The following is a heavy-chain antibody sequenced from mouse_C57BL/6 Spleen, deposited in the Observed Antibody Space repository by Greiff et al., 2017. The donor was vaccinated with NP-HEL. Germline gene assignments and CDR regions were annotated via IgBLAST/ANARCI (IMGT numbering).Heavy chain of an antibody. CDR1: GYAFTNYL. J-gene: IGHJ2*01. V-gene: IGHV1-54*01. Sequence: VQLQQSGAELVRPGTSVKVSCKASGYAFTNYLIEWVKQRPGQGLEWIGVINPGSGGTNYNEKFKGKATLTADKSSSTAHMQLSSLTSEDSAVYFCARSEGGDYWGQGTTLTVSS. CDR2: INPGSGGT. D-gene: IGHD1-1*02. CDR3: ARSEGGDY.